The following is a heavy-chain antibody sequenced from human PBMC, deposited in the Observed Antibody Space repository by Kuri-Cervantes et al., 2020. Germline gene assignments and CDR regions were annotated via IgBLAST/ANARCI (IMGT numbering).Heavy chain of an antibody. V-gene: IGHV1-8*02. J-gene: IGHJ6*02. CDR1: GYTFTGYY. D-gene: IGHD6-13*01. Sequence: ASVKVSCKASGYTFTGYYMHWVRQATGQGLEWMGWMNPNSGNTGYAQKFQGRVTMTRNTSISAAYMELSSLRSEDTAVYYCARGYSSSWYGSRRALEYYYYGMDVWGQGTTVTVSS. CDR3: ARGYSSSWYGSRRALEYYYYGMDV. CDR2: MNPNSGNT.